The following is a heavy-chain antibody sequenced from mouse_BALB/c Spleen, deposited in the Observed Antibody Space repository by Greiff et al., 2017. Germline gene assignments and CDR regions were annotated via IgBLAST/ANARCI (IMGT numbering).Heavy chain of an antibody. CDR3: ARSEHLTPYAMDY. CDR2: INPSNGRT. J-gene: IGHJ4*01. V-gene: IGHV1S81*02. Sequence: QVQLQQPGAELVKPGASVKLSCKASGYTFTSFWMHWVKQRPGQGLEWIGEINPSNGRTNYNEKFKSKATLTVDKSSSTAYMQLSSLTSEDSAVYSWARSEHLTPYAMDYWGQGTSVTVSS. CDR1: GYTFTSFW.